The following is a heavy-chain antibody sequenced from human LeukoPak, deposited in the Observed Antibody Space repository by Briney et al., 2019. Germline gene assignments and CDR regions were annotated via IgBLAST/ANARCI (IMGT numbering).Heavy chain of an antibody. V-gene: IGHV3-30-3*01. CDR1: GFTFNNYA. J-gene: IGHJ4*02. CDR3: ASLQGDY. CDR2: ISYDGSNK. D-gene: IGHD5-24*01. Sequence: PGRSLRLSCAASGFTFNNYAMHWVRQAPGKGLEWVAVISYDGSNKYYADSVKGRFTISRDNSKNTLYLQMNSLRAEDTAVYYCASLQGDYWGQGTLVTVSS.